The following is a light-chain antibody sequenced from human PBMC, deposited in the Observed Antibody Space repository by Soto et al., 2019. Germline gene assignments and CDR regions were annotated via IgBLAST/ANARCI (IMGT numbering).Light chain of an antibody. J-gene: IGLJ2*01. CDR3: EAWDGSLNVVL. CDR2: SSN. Sequence: QAVLTQPPSASGTPGQRVTISCSGSSSNIGTNTVNWYQHLPGSAPKLLIYSSNQRPSGVPDRFSGSKSGTSASLAISGLQPDAEADYYCEAWDGSLNVVLFGGGTKLTVL. V-gene: IGLV1-44*01. CDR1: SSNIGTNT.